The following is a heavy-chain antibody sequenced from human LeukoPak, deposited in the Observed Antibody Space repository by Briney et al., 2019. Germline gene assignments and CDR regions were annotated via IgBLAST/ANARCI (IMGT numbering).Heavy chain of an antibody. D-gene: IGHD1-26*01. CDR1: GGSFSGYY. V-gene: IGHV4-34*01. CDR3: ARGGSTGWSPGLFYYFDY. Sequence: SETLSLTCAVYGGSFSGYYWSWIRQPPGKGLEWIGEINHSGSTNYNPSLKSRVTISVDTSKNRFSLKLSSVTAADTAVYYCARGGSTGWSPGLFYYFDYWGQGTLVTVSS. J-gene: IGHJ4*02. CDR2: INHSGST.